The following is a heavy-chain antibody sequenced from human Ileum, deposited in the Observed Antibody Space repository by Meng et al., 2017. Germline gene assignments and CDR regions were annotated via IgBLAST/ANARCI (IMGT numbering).Heavy chain of an antibody. V-gene: IGHV4-4*02. J-gene: IGHJ4*02. D-gene: IGHD3-22*01. CDR1: WSW. Sequence: QGHGEGSAPCLVKASWSLSLAFAGSWSWWVWVRQPPGKGLEWIGEIFQSGRTNYTPSLKSRVTISIDKSKSQISLQLSAVTAADTAVYSCATSNDRDVYYLGYWGQGTLVTVSS. CDR3: ATSNDRDVYYLGY. CDR2: IFQSGRT.